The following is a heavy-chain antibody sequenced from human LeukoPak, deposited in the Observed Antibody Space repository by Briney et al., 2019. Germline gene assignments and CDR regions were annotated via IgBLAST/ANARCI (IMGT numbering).Heavy chain of an antibody. CDR1: GFTFSSYG. Sequence: PGGSLRLSCAASGFTFSSYGMPWVRQAPGKGLEWVAVISYDGSNKYYADSVKGRFTISRDNSKNTLYLQMNSLRAEDTAVYYCAKDGGDYDILTGYYRNGMDVWGQGTTVTVSS. D-gene: IGHD3-9*01. CDR3: AKDGGDYDILTGYYRNGMDV. J-gene: IGHJ6*02. CDR2: ISYDGSNK. V-gene: IGHV3-30*18.